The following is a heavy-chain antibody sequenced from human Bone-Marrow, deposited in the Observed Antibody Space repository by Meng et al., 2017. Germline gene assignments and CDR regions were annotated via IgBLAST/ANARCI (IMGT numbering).Heavy chain of an antibody. V-gene: IGHV4-34*01. J-gene: IGHJ5*02. CDR1: GGSFSGYY. Sequence: GQLQHWGAGLLKPSETLSLTCAVYGGSFSGYYWSWIRQPPGKGLEWIGEINHSGSTNYNPSLKSRVTISVDTSKNQFSLKLSPVTAADTAVYYCAKARLWGDNWFDPWGQGTLVTVSS. D-gene: IGHD3-16*01. CDR3: AKARLWGDNWFDP. CDR2: INHSGST.